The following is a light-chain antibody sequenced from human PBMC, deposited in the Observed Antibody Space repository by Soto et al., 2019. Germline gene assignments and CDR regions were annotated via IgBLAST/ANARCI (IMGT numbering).Light chain of an antibody. CDR1: SSDVGSYNL. CDR2: EGS. Sequence: QSALTQPAAVSGSPGQSITISCTGTSSDVGSYNLVSWYQQHPGKVPKLIIYEGSKRPSGVSNRFSGSKSGNTASLTISGLQAEDEADYYCFSYAGSSTFVFGGGTKLTVL. CDR3: FSYAGSSTFV. V-gene: IGLV2-23*03. J-gene: IGLJ2*01.